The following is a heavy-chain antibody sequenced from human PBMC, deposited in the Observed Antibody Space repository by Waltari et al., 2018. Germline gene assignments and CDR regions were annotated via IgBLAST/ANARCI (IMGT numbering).Heavy chain of an antibody. V-gene: IGHV1-69*13. Sequence: QVPLVQSGAEVKKPGSSVTVSFKSSGCTLSSYAIRWVRKAPGQGLEWMGRIIPIFGTANYAQKFQGRVTITADKSTSTAYMELSSLRSEDTAVYYCASIVVVPAEGAFDIWGQGTMVTVSS. J-gene: IGHJ3*02. CDR2: IIPIFGTA. D-gene: IGHD2-2*01. CDR1: GCTLSSYA. CDR3: ASIVVVPAEGAFDI.